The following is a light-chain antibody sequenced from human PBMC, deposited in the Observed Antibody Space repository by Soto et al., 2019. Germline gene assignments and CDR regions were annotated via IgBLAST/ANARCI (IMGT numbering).Light chain of an antibody. CDR1: SSDVGGYNY. CDR3: SSYADSSNEV. V-gene: IGLV2-8*01. Sequence: QSVLTQPPSASGSPGQSVTISCTGTSSDVGGYNYVSWYQQHPGKAPKLMIYEVTKRPSGVPDRFSGSKSGSTASLTVSGLQAEDEADYYCSSYADSSNEVFGGGTKLTVL. J-gene: IGLJ2*01. CDR2: EVT.